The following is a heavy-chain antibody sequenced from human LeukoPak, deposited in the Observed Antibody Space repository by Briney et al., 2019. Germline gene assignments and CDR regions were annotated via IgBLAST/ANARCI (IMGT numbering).Heavy chain of an antibody. Sequence: GGSLRLSCAASGFTFSSYAMTWVRQAPGKGLEWVSAITSRGTHIYNADSVKGRFTISRDNAENSAYLQMSSLRAEDTAVYYCARVAQGATTENYYYYYMDVWGKGTTVTVSS. CDR1: GFTFSSYA. J-gene: IGHJ6*03. D-gene: IGHD4-11*01. V-gene: IGHV3-21*01. CDR3: ARVAQGATTENYYYYYMDV. CDR2: ITSRGTHI.